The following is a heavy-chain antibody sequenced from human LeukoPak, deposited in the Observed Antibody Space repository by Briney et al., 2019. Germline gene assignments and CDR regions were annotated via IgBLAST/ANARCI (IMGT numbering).Heavy chain of an antibody. CDR3: ARDVSGRDAFDI. D-gene: IGHD5-12*01. J-gene: IGHJ3*02. Sequence: SETLSLTCTVSGRSISSGDYYWSWIRQHPGKGLEWIGYIYYSGSTYYNPSLKSRVTISVDTSKNQFSLKLSSVTAADTAVYYCARDVSGRDAFDIWGQGTMVTVSS. V-gene: IGHV4-31*03. CDR1: GRSISSGDYY. CDR2: IYYSGST.